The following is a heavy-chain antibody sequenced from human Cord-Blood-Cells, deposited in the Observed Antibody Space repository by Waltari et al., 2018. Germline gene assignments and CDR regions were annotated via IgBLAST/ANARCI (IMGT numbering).Heavy chain of an antibody. Sequence: QVQLVESGGGVVQPGRSLRLSCAASGFTFRSFAMPWVRQTPGKGLEWVAVISYDGSNKYYADSVKGRFTISRDNSKNTLYLQMNSLRAEDTAVYYCARTQRVSGDDAFDIWGQGTMVTVSS. V-gene: IGHV3-30-3*01. CDR3: ARTQRVSGDDAFDI. CDR1: GFTFRSFA. CDR2: ISYDGSNK. J-gene: IGHJ3*02. D-gene: IGHD7-27*01.